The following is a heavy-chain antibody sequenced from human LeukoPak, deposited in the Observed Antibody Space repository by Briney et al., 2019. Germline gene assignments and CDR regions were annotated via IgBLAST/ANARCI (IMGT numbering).Heavy chain of an antibody. V-gene: IGHV4-59*01. CDR1: GGSISSYY. D-gene: IGHD3-9*01. CDR2: IYYSGST. J-gene: IGHJ4*02. CDR3: ASGASGYDILTGYQLDY. Sequence: SETLSLTCTVSGGSISSYYWSWIRQPPGKGLEWIGYIYYSGSTNYNPSLKSRVTISVDTSKNQFSLKLSSVTAADTAVYYCASGASGYDILTGYQLDYWGQGTLVTVSS.